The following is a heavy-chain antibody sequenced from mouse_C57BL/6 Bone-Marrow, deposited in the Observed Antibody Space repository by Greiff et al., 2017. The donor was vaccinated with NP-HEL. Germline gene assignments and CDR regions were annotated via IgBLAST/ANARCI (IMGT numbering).Heavy chain of an antibody. V-gene: IGHV1-76*01. CDR3: ARGVDDY. CDR1: GYTFTDYY. CDR2: IYPGSGNT. Sequence: QVQLQQSGAELVRPGASVKLSCKASGYTFTDYYINWVKQRPGQGLEWIARIYPGSGNTYYNEKFKGKATLTAEESSSTAYMQLSSLTSEDSAVYFCARGVDDYWGQGTTLTVSS. J-gene: IGHJ2*01.